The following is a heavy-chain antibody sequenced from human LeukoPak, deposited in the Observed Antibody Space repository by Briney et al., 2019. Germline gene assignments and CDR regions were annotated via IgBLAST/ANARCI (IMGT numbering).Heavy chain of an antibody. CDR3: ARQRGWLLPRHDAFDI. J-gene: IGHJ3*02. V-gene: IGHV5-51*01. CDR1: GYSFTSYW. D-gene: IGHD3-22*01. CDR2: IYPGDSDT. Sequence: GESLKISCKGSGYSFTSYWIGWVRQRPGKGREWMGIIYPGDSDTRYSPSFQGHVTISADKSISTAYLQWSSLKASDTAMYYCARQRGWLLPRHDAFDIWGQGTMVTVSS.